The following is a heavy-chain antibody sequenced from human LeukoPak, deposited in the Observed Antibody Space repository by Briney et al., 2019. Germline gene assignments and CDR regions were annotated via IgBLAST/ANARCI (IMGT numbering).Heavy chain of an antibody. CDR1: GFTFRSYG. CDR2: IWSGGRTE. V-gene: IGHV3-33*01. J-gene: IGHJ4*02. D-gene: IGHD6-19*01. Sequence: GGSLRLSCAVSGFTFRSYGMNWVRQAPGKGLEWVALIWSGGRTEYYADSVKGRFTISRDNSKNTLYLQMNSLRAEDTAVYTCARDRGTEVAGTWISSYFDYWGQGTLVTVSS. CDR3: ARDRGTEVAGTWISSYFDY.